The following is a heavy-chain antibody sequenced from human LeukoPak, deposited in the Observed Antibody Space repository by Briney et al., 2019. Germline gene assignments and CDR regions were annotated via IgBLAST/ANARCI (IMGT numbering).Heavy chain of an antibody. D-gene: IGHD6-13*01. CDR1: GYTFTSYY. CDR2: INPSDGST. V-gene: IGHV1-46*01. J-gene: IGHJ3*02. Sequence: ASVKVSCQAFGYTFTSYYMRWLRQAPAQGLEWMGIINPSDGSTSYAQKFQGRVTMTRDTSTSTVYMELSSLRSEDTAVYYCARVLAAAGTRAFYIWGQGTMVTVSS. CDR3: ARVLAAAGTRAFYI.